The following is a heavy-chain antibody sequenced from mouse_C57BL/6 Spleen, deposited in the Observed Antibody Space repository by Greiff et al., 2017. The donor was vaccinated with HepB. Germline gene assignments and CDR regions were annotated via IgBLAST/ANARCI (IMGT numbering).Heavy chain of an antibody. V-gene: IGHV3-6*01. CDR1: GYSITSGYY. CDR3: ARDQHDYGSPFDY. D-gene: IGHD1-1*01. Sequence: EVQLQESGPGLVKPSQSLSLTCSVTGYSITSGYYWNWIRQFPGNKLEWMGYISYDGSNNYNPSLKNRISITRDTSKNQFFLKLNSVTTEDTATYYCARDQHDYGSPFDYWGQGTTLTGSS. CDR2: ISYDGSN. J-gene: IGHJ2*01.